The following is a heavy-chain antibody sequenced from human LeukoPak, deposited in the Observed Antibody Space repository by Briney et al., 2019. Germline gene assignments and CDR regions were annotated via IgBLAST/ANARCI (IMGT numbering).Heavy chain of an antibody. J-gene: IGHJ5*02. V-gene: IGHV4-34*01. D-gene: IGHD5-18*01. CDR2: IYHSGST. CDR1: GGSFSGCY. Sequence: SETLSLTCAVYGGSFSGCYWSWIRQPPGKGLEWIGYIYHSGSTYYNPSLKSRVTISVDRSKNQFSLKLSSVTAADTAVYYCASSRAMDTAMVTWGQGTLVTVSS. CDR3: ASSRAMDTAMVT.